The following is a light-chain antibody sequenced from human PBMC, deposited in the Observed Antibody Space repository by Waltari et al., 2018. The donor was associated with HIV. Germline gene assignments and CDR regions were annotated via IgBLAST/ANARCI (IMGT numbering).Light chain of an antibody. CDR1: NLEDKY. CDR3: QAWDSNSGF. J-gene: IGLJ1*01. V-gene: IGLV3-1*01. CDR2: EDT. Sequence: SYELTQPPSVSVSPGQTARIACSGENLEDKYASWYQQKPGQSPVLVIYEDTKRPSGIPERISGSNSGNTATLTISGTQTMDEADYFCQAWDSNSGFFGTGTKLTVL.